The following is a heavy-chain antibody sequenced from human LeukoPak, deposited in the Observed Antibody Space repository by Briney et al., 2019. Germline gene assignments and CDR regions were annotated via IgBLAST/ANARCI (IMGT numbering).Heavy chain of an antibody. CDR1: GFTFSSYS. CDR2: ISISSSYI. D-gene: IGHD6-6*01. Sequence: PGGSLRLSCAASGFTFSSYSMNWVRQPAGKGLEWVSSISISSSYICYADSVKVRFTISRDNAKNSLYLQMNSLRAEDTAVYYCARGAIALSSSAGPYYYYGMDVWGQGTTVTVSS. J-gene: IGHJ6*02. CDR3: ARGAIALSSSAGPYYYYGMDV. V-gene: IGHV3-21*01.